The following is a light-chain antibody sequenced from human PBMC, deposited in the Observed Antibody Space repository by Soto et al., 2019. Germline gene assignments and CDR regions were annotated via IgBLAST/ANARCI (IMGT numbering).Light chain of an antibody. Sequence: EIVLTQSPGTLSLSPGERATLSCRASQSVSSRYLAWYQQKPGQAPRLLIYGASSRATGIPDRFSGSGSGTDFTLTVSRLDPEDFAVYFCQYFDFGYSRWTFGQGTKVDIK. CDR2: GAS. CDR3: QYFDFGYSRWT. CDR1: QSVSSRY. V-gene: IGKV3-20*01. J-gene: IGKJ1*01.